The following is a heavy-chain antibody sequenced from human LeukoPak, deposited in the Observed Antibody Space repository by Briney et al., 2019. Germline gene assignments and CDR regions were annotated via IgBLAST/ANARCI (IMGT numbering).Heavy chain of an antibody. CDR2: IIPIFGTA. CDR3: ARDPLGAYGSGSYYPCYMDV. V-gene: IGHV1-69*05. CDR1: GGTFSSYA. D-gene: IGHD3-10*01. Sequence: LVGVSCKAAGGTFSSYAISWLRQSPGQGLEWMGGIIPIFGTANYAQKFQGRVTITTDESTSTAYMELSSLRSEDTAVYYCARDPLGAYGSGSYYPCYMDVWGKGTTVTVSS. J-gene: IGHJ6*03.